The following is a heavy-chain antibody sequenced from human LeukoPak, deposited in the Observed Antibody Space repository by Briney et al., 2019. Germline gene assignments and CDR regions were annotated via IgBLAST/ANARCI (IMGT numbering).Heavy chain of an antibody. D-gene: IGHD3-22*01. J-gene: IGHJ4*02. Sequence: GASVKVSCKASGYTFTGYYMHWVRQAPGQGLEWMGWINPNSGGKNYAQKFQGRVTMTRDTSISTAYMDLSRLRSDDTAVYYCARAKSSDATTMIVVDLWVYYFDYWGQGTLVTVSS. CDR1: GYTFTGYY. CDR2: INPNSGGK. CDR3: ARAKSSDATTMIVVDLWVYYFDY. V-gene: IGHV1-2*02.